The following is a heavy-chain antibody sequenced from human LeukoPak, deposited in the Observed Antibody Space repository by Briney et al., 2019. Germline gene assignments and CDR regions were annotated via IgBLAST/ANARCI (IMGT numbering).Heavy chain of an antibody. CDR2: IYYSGST. J-gene: IGHJ4*02. Sequence: SETLSLTCTVSGGSISSSSYYWGWIRQPPGKGLEWIGSIYYSGSTYYNPSLKSRVTISVDTSKNQFSLNLSSVTAADTAVYYCAIDGDSGYLAFDSWGQGTLVTVSS. CDR1: GGSISSSSYY. D-gene: IGHD5-12*01. V-gene: IGHV4-39*07. CDR3: AIDGDSGYLAFDS.